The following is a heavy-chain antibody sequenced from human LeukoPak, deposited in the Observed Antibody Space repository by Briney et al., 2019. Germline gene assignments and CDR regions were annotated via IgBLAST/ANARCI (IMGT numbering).Heavy chain of an antibody. CDR2: IYYSGST. D-gene: IGHD3-22*01. V-gene: IGHV4-39*02. CDR1: GGSISGSSYY. Sequence: SETLSLTCTVSGGSISGSSYYWGWIRQPPGKGLEWIGSIYYSGSTYYNPSLKSRVTISVDTSKNQFSLKLNSVTATDTAVYYCARGRYYDSSGYFHGSWYFDLWGRGTLVTVSS. J-gene: IGHJ2*01. CDR3: ARGRYYDSSGYFHGSWYFDL.